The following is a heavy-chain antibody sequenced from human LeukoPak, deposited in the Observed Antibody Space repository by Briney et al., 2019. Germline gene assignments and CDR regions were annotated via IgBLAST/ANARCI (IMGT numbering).Heavy chain of an antibody. Sequence: PSETLSLTCAVYGGSFSGYYWSWIRQPPGKGLEWIGEINHSGSTNYNPSLKSRVTILVDTSKNQFSLKLSSVTSPDTAVYYCARGQVAYGDPSNWFDPWGQGTLVTVSS. D-gene: IGHD4-17*01. CDR1: GGSFSGYY. J-gene: IGHJ5*02. CDR3: ARGQVAYGDPSNWFDP. V-gene: IGHV4-34*01. CDR2: INHSGST.